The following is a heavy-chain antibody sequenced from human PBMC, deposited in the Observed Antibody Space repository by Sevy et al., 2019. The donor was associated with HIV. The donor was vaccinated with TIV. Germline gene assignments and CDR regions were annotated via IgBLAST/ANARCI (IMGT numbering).Heavy chain of an antibody. CDR2: IKHDGSEK. J-gene: IGHJ6*03. CDR1: GFTFSSYW. Sequence: GGSLRLSCAASGFTFSSYWMSWVRQAPGKGLEWVANIKHDGSEKYYVDSVKGRFTISRDNAKNSLYLQMNSLRAEDTAVYYCARVSSSWYYYYMDVWVKGTTVTVSS. CDR3: ARVSSSWYYYYMDV. V-gene: IGHV3-7*03. D-gene: IGHD6-13*01.